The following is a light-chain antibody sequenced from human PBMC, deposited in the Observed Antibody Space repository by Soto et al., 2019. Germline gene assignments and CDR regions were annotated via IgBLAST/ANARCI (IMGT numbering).Light chain of an antibody. CDR1: RSVSSY. CDR3: QQSYSRVFT. Sequence: EIVLTQSPATLSLSPGERATLSCRASRSVSSYLAWYQQKPGQALRLLIYDASNRAAGIPARFSGSGSGTDFTLTISSLQPDDFGTYYCQQSYSRVFTFGPGTKVDF. J-gene: IGKJ3*01. CDR2: DAS. V-gene: IGKV3-11*01.